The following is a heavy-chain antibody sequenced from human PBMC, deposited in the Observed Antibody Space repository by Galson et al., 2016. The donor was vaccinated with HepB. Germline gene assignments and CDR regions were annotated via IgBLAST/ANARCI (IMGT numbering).Heavy chain of an antibody. CDR1: GFSLTTDGMC. V-gene: IGHV2-70*01. J-gene: IGHJ3*02. CDR2: IDWDDDK. CDR3: ARSTLTTVTSYPFDI. Sequence: PALVKPTQTLTLTCTFSGFSLTTDGMCVSWIRQPPGKPLGWLALIDWDDDKHYSPSLQTRLTISKDTSKNQVVLTMTTLDPVDTAAYYYARSTLTTVTSYPFDIWGQGTVVTVSS. D-gene: IGHD4-17*01.